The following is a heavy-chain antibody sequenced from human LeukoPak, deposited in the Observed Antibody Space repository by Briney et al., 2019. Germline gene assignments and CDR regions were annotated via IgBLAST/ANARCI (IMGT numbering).Heavy chain of an antibody. CDR3: ARDDHSSPDP. V-gene: IGHV4-39*07. Sequence: PSETLSLTCTVSGGSISSSSYYWGWIRQPPGKGLEWIGSIYYSGSTYYNPSLKSRVTISVDTSKNQFSLKLSSVTAADTAVYYCARDDHSSPDPWGQGTLVTVSS. CDR2: IYYSGST. D-gene: IGHD6-13*01. CDR1: GGSISSSSYY. J-gene: IGHJ5*02.